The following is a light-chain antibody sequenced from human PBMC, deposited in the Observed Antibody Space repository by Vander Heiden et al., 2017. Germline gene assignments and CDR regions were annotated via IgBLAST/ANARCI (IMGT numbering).Light chain of an antibody. CDR1: SSNIGAGYY. V-gene: IGLV1-40*01. CDR3: QSYNISLSGWV. J-gene: IGLJ3*02. Sequence: QSVLTQPPSVSGAPGQRVTISFTGSSSNIGAGYYVHWFQQLPGTAPNLLSYGNNNRPSGVPDRFSGSKSGTSASLAITGLQAEDGAYYYCQSYNISLSGWVFGGGTKVTVL. CDR2: GNN.